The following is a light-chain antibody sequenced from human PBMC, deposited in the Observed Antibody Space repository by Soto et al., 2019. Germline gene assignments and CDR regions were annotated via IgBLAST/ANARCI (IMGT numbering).Light chain of an antibody. CDR2: GAS. V-gene: IGKV3-20*01. CDR3: QQYGSSPPT. J-gene: IGKJ1*01. CDR1: QSVSSNY. Sequence: EIVLTQSPGTLSLSPGERATLSCRASQSVSSNYLAWYQRKPGQAPRLLIYGASSRATGIPNRFSCSGSGTDFTRTITRLEQEDFAVYYCQQYGSSPPTFGQGTKVDIK.